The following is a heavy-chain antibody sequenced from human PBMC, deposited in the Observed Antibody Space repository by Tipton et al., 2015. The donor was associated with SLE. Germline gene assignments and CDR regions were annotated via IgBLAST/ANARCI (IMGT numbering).Heavy chain of an antibody. CDR1: GFTFSSYG. J-gene: IGHJ4*02. Sequence: SLRLSCAASGFTFSSYGMSWVRQAPGKGLEWVSAISGSGGSTYYADSVKGRFTTSRDNSKTTLYLQMNSLRAEDTAVYYCAKDLRYCSSTSCYWGQGTLVTVSS. CDR2: ISGSGGST. D-gene: IGHD2-2*01. CDR3: AKDLRYCSSTSCY. V-gene: IGHV3-23*01.